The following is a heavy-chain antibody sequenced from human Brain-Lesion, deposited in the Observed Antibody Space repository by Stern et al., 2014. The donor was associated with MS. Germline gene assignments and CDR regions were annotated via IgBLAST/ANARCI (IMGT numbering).Heavy chain of an antibody. CDR3: ARGDYNILTGFYGENNWFDP. D-gene: IGHD3-9*01. J-gene: IGHJ5*02. CDR1: GDSISSGGFS. Sequence: QVQLVESGSGLVKPSQTLSLTCTVSGDSISSGGFSWSWIRQPPGKGLEWIAYGYFGGQTFCGPSLKSRVTISVDRSKNQFSLKLTSVTAADTAVYYCARGDYNILTGFYGENNWFDPWGQGILVTVSS. CDR2: GYFGGQT. V-gene: IGHV4-30-2*01.